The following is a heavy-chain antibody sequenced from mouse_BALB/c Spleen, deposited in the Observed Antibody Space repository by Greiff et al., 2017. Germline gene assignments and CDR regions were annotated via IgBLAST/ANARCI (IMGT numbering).Heavy chain of an antibody. V-gene: IGHV3-2*02. CDR1: GYSITSDYA. J-gene: IGHJ3*01. CDR2: ISYSGST. CDR3: ARTVYYGSSYAWFAD. Sequence: EVKLEESGPGLVKPSQSLSLTCTVTGYSITSDYAWNWIRQFPGNTLEWMGYISYSGSTSYNPSLKSRISITRDTSKNQFFLQLNSVTTEDTATYYCARTVYYGSSYAWFADWGQGTLVTVSA. D-gene: IGHD1-1*01.